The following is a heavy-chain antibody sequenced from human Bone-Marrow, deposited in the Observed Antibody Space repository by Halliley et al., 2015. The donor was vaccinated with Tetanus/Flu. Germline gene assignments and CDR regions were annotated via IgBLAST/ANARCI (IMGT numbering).Heavy chain of an antibody. J-gene: IGHJ4*01. D-gene: IGHD1-26*01. Sequence: GLRWLGYIYYPKEIYYKPTLKSRLSISLDTSKNQFSLNVTSVTAADTAMYYCARGTSGSHDFWGQGAPVTVSS. V-gene: IGHV4-30-4*01. CDR3: ARGTSGSHDF. CDR2: IYYPKEI.